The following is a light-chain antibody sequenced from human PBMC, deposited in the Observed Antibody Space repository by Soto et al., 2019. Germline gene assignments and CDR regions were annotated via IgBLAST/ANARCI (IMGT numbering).Light chain of an antibody. CDR1: SSDVGGYNY. V-gene: IGLV2-8*01. J-gene: IGLJ2*01. Sequence: QSALTQPPSASGSPGQSVTISCTGTSSDVGGYNYVSWYQQHPGKAPQVMIYEVSKRPSGVPDRFSGSKSGNTASLTVSGLQADDEADYYCSSKGGSNNFAVFGGGTQLTVL. CDR3: SSKGGSNNFAV. CDR2: EVS.